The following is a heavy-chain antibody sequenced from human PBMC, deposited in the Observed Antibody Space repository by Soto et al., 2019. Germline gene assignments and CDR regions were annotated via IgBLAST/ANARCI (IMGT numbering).Heavy chain of an antibody. CDR2: ISSSSTYI. V-gene: IGHV3-21*01. J-gene: IGHJ4*02. Sequence: GGSLRLSCAASGFTFSSYSMTWVRQAPGKGLEWVSSISSSSTYIYYADSVKGRFTISRDNAKNSLFLQMNSLRAEDTAVYYCARGIVATAYFDFWGQGTLVTVSS. CDR3: ARGIVATAYFDF. CDR1: GFTFSSYS. D-gene: IGHD5-12*01.